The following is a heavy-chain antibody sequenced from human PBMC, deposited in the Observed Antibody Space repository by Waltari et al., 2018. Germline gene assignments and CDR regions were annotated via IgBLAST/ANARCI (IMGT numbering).Heavy chain of an antibody. J-gene: IGHJ6*03. CDR1: GFTFSNYE. CDR3: ARPSTEYYYYYYYMDV. CDR2: ISNSGSTT. Sequence: EVQMVESGGGLVQPGGSLRLSCVASGFTFSNYEMNWVRQAPGKGLEWVSYISNSGSTTYYADSVKGRFTISRDNAKNSMYLEMDSLRAEDTAVYYCARPSTEYYYYYYYMDVWGKGTTVTVS. V-gene: IGHV3-48*03.